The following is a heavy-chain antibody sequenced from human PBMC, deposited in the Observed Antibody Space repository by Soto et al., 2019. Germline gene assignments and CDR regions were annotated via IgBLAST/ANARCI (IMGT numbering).Heavy chain of an antibody. V-gene: IGHV4-31*03. Sequence: TVSGGSISSGGYYWSWIRQHPGKGLEWIGYIYYSGSTYYNPSLKSRVTISVDTSKNQFSLKLSSVTAADTAVYYCARDKMGSRFSEGLDYWGQGTLVTVSS. D-gene: IGHD3-22*01. CDR1: GGSISSGGYY. CDR2: IYYSGST. J-gene: IGHJ4*02. CDR3: ARDKMGSRFSEGLDY.